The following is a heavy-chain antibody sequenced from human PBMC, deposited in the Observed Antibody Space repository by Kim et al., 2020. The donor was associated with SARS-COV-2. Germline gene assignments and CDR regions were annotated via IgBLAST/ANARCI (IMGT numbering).Heavy chain of an antibody. V-gene: IGHV4-4*02. CDR3: ARSHYDSIMFD. CDR1: GGSISSNNW. D-gene: IGHD3-9*01. J-gene: IGHJ4*01. CDR2: NYRSGST. Sequence: SETLSLTCAVSGGSISSNNWSWLLRPPAEGVVGFVCINYRSGSTNYNPSLKRLFTISVDNAKNQFYLQLSTVTAAATAVYYCARSHYDSIMFD.